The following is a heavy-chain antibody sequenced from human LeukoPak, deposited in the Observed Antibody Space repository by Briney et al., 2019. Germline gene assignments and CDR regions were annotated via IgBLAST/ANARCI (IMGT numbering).Heavy chain of an antibody. CDR1: GFTFSSYA. CDR3: AKDGHYGSGSYSWY. CDR2: ISGSAGST. V-gene: IGHV3-23*01. Sequence: GGSLRLSCAASGFTFSSYAMSWVRQAPGKGLEWVSAISGSAGSTYYADSVKGRFTISRDNSKNTLYLQMSSLRAEDTAVYYCAKDGHYGSGSYSWYWGQGTLVTVSS. D-gene: IGHD3-10*01. J-gene: IGHJ4*02.